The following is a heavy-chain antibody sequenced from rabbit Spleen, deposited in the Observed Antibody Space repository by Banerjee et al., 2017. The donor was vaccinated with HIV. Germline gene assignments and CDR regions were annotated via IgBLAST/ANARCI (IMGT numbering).Heavy chain of an antibody. CDR1: GFSFSDRDV. V-gene: IGHV1S45*01. J-gene: IGHJ6*01. CDR3: ARDTSSSFSRYGMDL. Sequence: QEQLVESGGGLVKPGASLTLTCKASGFSFSDRDVMCWVRQAPGKGLEWIACINAVTGNPVYATWAKGRFTISKASSTTVTLQMTRLTAADTATYFCARDTSSSFSRYGMDLWGPGPLVTVS. D-gene: IGHD1-1*01. CDR2: INAVTGNP.